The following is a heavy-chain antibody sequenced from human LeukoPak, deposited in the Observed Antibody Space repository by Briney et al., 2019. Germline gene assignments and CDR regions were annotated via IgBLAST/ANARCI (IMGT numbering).Heavy chain of an antibody. D-gene: IGHD3-9*01. CDR2: VNPSSGVT. J-gene: IGHJ4*02. Sequence: ASVKVSCKAFGYTFTTYDINWVRQATGQGLEWMGWVNPSSGVTRYAQKFQGRVTMTRNTSISTAYMELSSLRSEDMAVYYCAKNYDFLTGYASWGQGTLVTVSS. CDR3: AKNYDFLTGYAS. CDR1: GYTFTTYD. V-gene: IGHV1-8*01.